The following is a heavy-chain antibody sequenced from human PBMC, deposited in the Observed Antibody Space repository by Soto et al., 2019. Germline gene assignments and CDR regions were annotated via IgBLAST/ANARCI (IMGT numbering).Heavy chain of an antibody. CDR1: GFTFGNYA. Sequence: EVQLLESGGGLVQPGGSLRLSCAASGFTFGNYAETWVRQAPGKELEWVSTISGSGGSTYYADSVKGRFTISRDNSKNTLYLQMNSLRAEDTAVYYCAKDQGSSWYEIDYWGQGTLVTVSS. CDR2: ISGSGGST. D-gene: IGHD6-13*01. V-gene: IGHV3-23*01. J-gene: IGHJ4*02. CDR3: AKDQGSSWYEIDY.